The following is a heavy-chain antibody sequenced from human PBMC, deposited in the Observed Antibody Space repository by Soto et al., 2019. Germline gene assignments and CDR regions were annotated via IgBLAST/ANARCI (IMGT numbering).Heavy chain of an antibody. CDR3: ARHSLLARSYIVS. CDR1: GFTFSTSA. V-gene: IGHV3-23*01. CDR2: ISTTGTYT. D-gene: IGHD1-26*01. Sequence: EVQLLESGGGWVQPGGSLRLSCAASGFTFSTSAMSWVRQAPGKGLEWVSGISTTGTYTYYADSVKGRFAISRDNSKNTLFLQRDSLRAEDTAVYYCARHSLLARSYIVSWGQGTLVTVSS. J-gene: IGHJ4*02.